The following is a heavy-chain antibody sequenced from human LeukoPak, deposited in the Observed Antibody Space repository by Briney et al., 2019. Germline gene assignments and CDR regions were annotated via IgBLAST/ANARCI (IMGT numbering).Heavy chain of an antibody. CDR1: GYTFTGYY. Sequence: ASVKVSCKASGYTFTGYYMHWVRQAPGQGREWMGWINPNSDGTNYAQKFQGRVTMTRDTSISTAYIELSRLRSDDTAVYYCARGLSNLGAFDIWGQGTMVTVSS. V-gene: IGHV1-2*02. CDR2: INPNSDGT. J-gene: IGHJ3*02. CDR3: ARGLSNLGAFDI. D-gene: IGHD3-16*02.